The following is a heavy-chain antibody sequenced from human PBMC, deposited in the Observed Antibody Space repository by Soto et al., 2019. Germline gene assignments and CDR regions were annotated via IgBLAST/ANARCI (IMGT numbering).Heavy chain of an antibody. J-gene: IGHJ4*02. CDR1: GDSVSSGGYY. V-gene: IGHV4-61*08. CDR3: ARVNRELLGGYYFDY. D-gene: IGHD1-26*01. CDR2: IYYSGST. Sequence: TLSLTCTVSGDSVSSGGYYWSWIRQPPGKGLEWIGYIYYSGSTNYNPSLKSRVTISVDTSKNQFSLKLSSVTAAYTAVYYCARVNRELLGGYYFDYWGQGALVTVSS.